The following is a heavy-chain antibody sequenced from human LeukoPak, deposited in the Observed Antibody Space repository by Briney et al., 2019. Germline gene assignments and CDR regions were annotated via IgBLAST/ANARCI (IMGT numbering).Heavy chain of an antibody. Sequence: ASVKVSCKASGYTFTGYYMHWVRQAPGQGLEWMGWINPNSGGTNHAQKFQGRVTMTRDTSISTAYMELSRLRSDDTAVYYCARDTYDFWSGYSSAFDIWGQGTMVTVSS. CDR2: INPNSGGT. V-gene: IGHV1-2*02. D-gene: IGHD3-3*01. CDR3: ARDTYDFWSGYSSAFDI. CDR1: GYTFTGYY. J-gene: IGHJ3*02.